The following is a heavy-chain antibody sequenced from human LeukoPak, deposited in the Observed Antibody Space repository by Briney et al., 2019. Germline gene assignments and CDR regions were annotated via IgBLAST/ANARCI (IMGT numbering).Heavy chain of an antibody. D-gene: IGHD3-10*01. J-gene: IGHJ4*02. Sequence: SVKVSCKASGGTFSSYAISWVRQAPGQGLEWMGGIIPIFGTANYAQKFQGRVTITADKSTSTAYMELSSLRSEDTAVYYCAREARITMVRGVIPTFDYWGQGTLVTLSS. CDR2: IIPIFGTA. V-gene: IGHV1-69*06. CDR1: GGTFSSYA. CDR3: AREARITMVRGVIPTFDY.